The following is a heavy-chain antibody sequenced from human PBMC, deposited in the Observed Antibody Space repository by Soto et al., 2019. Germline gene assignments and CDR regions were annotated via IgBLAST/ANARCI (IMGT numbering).Heavy chain of an antibody. V-gene: IGHV4-4*02. J-gene: IGHJ3*01. D-gene: IGHD3-16*02. CDR2: IYHAGSP. CDR1: GGSISSSSW. Sequence: HLQEPGPGLVKPSGTLSLTCDVSGGSISSSSWWTWVRQSPGTGPEWVGEIYHAGSPNYSPSYQSLVTILADKSKYHFSLRLTSVTAADTAIYYCARGLSFRVDFDVWCQGTTVTVSS. CDR3: ARGLSFRVDFDV.